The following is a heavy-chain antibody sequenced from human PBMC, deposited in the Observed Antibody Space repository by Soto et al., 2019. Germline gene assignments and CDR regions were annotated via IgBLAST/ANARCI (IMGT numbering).Heavy chain of an antibody. CDR2: IIPIFGTA. CDR3: AREGGQWWYSSCGMDV. CDR1: GGTFSSYA. Sequence: SVKVSCKASGGTFSSYAISWVRQAPGQGLEWMGGIIPIFGTANYAQKFQGRVTITADESTSTAYMELSSLRSEDTAVYYCAREGGQWWYSSCGMDVWGQGTTVTVSS. V-gene: IGHV1-69*13. J-gene: IGHJ6*02. D-gene: IGHD2-15*01.